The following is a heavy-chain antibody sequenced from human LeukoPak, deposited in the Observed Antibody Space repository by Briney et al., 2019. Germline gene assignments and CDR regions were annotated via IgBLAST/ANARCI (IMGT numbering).Heavy chain of an antibody. V-gene: IGHV3-48*01. J-gene: IGHJ3*02. Sequence: GGSLRLSCAASGFTFSSYSMNWVRQALGKGLEWVSYISSSSTIYYADSVKGRFTVSRDNAKNSLYLQMNSLRAEDTAVYYCARDFIPDDFWSGYWSLKLNAFDIWGQGTMVTVSS. CDR3: ARDFIPDDFWSGYWSLKLNAFDI. D-gene: IGHD3-3*01. CDR1: GFTFSSYS. CDR2: ISSSSTI.